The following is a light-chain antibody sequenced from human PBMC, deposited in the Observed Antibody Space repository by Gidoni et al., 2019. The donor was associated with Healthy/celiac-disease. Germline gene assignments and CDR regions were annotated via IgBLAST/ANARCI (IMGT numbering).Light chain of an antibody. Sequence: DIVMTTSPDSLAVSLGERATINCKSSQSVLSSSNNKNYLAWYQQKPGQPPKLLIYWASTRESGVPDRFSGSGSGTDFTLTISSLQAEDVAVYYCQQYYSTPRTFGQGTKVEIK. V-gene: IGKV4-1*01. J-gene: IGKJ1*01. CDR1: QSVLSSSNNKNY. CDR3: QQYYSTPRT. CDR2: WAS.